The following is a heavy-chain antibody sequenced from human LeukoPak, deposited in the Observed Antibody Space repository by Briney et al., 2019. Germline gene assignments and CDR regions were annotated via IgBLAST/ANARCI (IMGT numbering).Heavy chain of an antibody. V-gene: IGHV3-23*01. D-gene: IGHD4-17*01. CDR2: ISGSGGST. CDR1: GFTFSSYA. CDR3: AKGPLPRTVTTYLDY. J-gene: IGHJ4*02. Sequence: PGGSLRLSCAASGFTFSSYAMSWVRQAPGKGLEWVSAISGSGGSTYYADSVKGRFTISRDNSKNTLYLQMNSLRAEDTAVYYCAKGPLPRTVTTYLDYWGQGTLVTVPS.